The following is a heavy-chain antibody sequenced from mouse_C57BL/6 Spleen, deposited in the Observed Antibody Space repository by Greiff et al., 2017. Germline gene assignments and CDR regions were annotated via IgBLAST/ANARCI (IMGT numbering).Heavy chain of an antibody. V-gene: IGHV14-3*01. CDR2: IDPANGNT. CDR3: ASPSSGYFAMDY. CDR1: GFNIKNTY. Sequence: EVQLQESVAELVRPGASVKLSCTASGFNIKNTYMHWVKQRPEQGLEWIGRIDPANGNTKYAPKFQGTATITADPSANTAYLQLSCLTSEYSDIYYCASPSSGYFAMDYWGQGTSVTVSS. J-gene: IGHJ4*01.